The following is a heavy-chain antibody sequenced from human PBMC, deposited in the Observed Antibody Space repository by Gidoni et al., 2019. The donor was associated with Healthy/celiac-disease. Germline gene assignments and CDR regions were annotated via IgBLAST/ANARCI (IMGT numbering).Heavy chain of an antibody. CDR1: GFTFSSYA. J-gene: IGHJ6*02. V-gene: IGHV3-30-3*01. D-gene: IGHD6-19*01. CDR2: ISYDGSNK. Sequence: QVQLVESGGGVVQPGRSLRLSCAASGFTFSSYALHWVRQAPGKGLEWVAVISYDGSNKYYADSVKGRFTISRDNSKNTLYLQMNSLRAEDTAVYYCAREYSSGWYPSWGYYGMDVWGQGTTVTVSS. CDR3: AREYSSGWYPSWGYYGMDV.